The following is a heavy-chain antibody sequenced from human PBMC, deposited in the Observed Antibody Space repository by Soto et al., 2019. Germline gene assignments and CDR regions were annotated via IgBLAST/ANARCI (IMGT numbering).Heavy chain of an antibody. Sequence: GASVKVSCKASGGTFSSYAISWVRQAPGQGLEWMGGIIPIFGTANYAQKFQGRVTITADESTSTAYMELSSLRSEDTAVYYCAREDFGVVVAATPGHYYYYGMDVWGQGTTVTVSS. CDR1: GGTFSSYA. J-gene: IGHJ6*02. CDR3: AREDFGVVVAATPGHYYYYGMDV. V-gene: IGHV1-69*13. CDR2: IIPIFGTA. D-gene: IGHD2-15*01.